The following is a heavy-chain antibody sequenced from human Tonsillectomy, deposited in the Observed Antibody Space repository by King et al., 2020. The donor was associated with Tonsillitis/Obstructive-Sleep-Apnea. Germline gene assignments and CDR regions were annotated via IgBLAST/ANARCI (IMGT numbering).Heavy chain of an antibody. CDR2: INPNNGGT. Sequence: QLVQSGAEVKKPGASVKVSCKASGYTFTDYYMHWVRQVPGQGLEWMGWINPNNGGTDSAQKFRGRVTMTRDTSISTAYMELSSLTSDDTAVYYCARGPRGYSYGSVDYWGQGTLVTVSS. J-gene: IGHJ4*02. CDR1: GYTFTDYY. CDR3: ARGPRGYSYGSVDY. D-gene: IGHD5-18*01. V-gene: IGHV1-2*02.